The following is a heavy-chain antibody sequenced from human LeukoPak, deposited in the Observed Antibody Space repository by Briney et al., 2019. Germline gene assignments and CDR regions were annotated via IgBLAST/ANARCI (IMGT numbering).Heavy chain of an antibody. CDR1: GYTFTGYY. Sequence: ASVKVSCKASGYTFTGYYMHWVRQAPGQGLEWMGWINPNSGGTNYAQKFQGRVTMTRDTSISTAYMELSRLISDDTAVYYCARFTTPYYYDSSGYSPGYGMDVWGQGTTVTVSS. CDR3: ARFTTPYYYDSSGYSPGYGMDV. D-gene: IGHD3-22*01. J-gene: IGHJ6*02. V-gene: IGHV1-2*02. CDR2: INPNSGGT.